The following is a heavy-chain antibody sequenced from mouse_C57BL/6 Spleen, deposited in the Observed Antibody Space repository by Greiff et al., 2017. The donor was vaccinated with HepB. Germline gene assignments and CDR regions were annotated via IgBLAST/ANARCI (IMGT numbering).Heavy chain of an antibody. D-gene: IGHD2-4*01. CDR1: GYAFSSSW. V-gene: IGHV1-82*01. Sequence: QVQLQQSGPELVKPGASVKISCKASGYAFSSSWMNWVKQRPGKGLEWIGRIYPGDGDTNYNGKFKGKATLTADKSSSTAYMQLSSLTSEDSAVYFCAIYDYELYYFDYWGQGTTLTVSS. CDR3: AIYDYELYYFDY. CDR2: IYPGDGDT. J-gene: IGHJ2*01.